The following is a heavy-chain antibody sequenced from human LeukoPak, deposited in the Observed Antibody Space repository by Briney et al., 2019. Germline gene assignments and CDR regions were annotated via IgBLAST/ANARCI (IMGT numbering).Heavy chain of an antibody. V-gene: IGHV3-20*04. Sequence: PGGSLRLSCAASGFTFDDYGLSWVRQVPGKGLEWVSGLNWNGASTGYADSVKGRFTISRDNAKNSLYLQMNSLRAEDTAVYYCAKVVRSAVVATYDYWGQGTLVTVSS. CDR2: LNWNGAST. CDR1: GFTFDDYG. J-gene: IGHJ4*02. D-gene: IGHD2-15*01. CDR3: AKVVRSAVVATYDY.